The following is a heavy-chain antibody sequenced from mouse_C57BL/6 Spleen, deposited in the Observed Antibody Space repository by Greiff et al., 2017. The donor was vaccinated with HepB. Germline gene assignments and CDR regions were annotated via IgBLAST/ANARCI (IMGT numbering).Heavy chain of an antibody. D-gene: IGHD1-1*01. CDR2: IDPSDSYT. CDR1: GYTFTSYW. J-gene: IGHJ4*01. Sequence: VQLQQPGAELVKPGASVKLSCKASGYTFTSYWMQWVKQRPGQGLEWIGEIDPSDSYTNYNQKFKGKATLTVDTSSSTAYMQLSSLTSEDSAVYYCARCLYYYGSSYVHAMDYWGQGTSVTVSS. CDR3: ARCLYYYGSSYVHAMDY. V-gene: IGHV1-50*01.